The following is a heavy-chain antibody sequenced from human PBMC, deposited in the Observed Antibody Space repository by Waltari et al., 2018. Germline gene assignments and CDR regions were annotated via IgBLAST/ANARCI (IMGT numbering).Heavy chain of an antibody. D-gene: IGHD1-7*01. CDR3: ARVEIRGGYYYYMDV. V-gene: IGHV4-61*02. CDR2: IYTSGST. J-gene: IGHJ6*03. Sequence: QVQLQESGQGLVKHSQPMSLTCTVSGGSISSGDYYWSWIRQPAGKGLEWIGRIYTSGSTNYNPSLKSRVTISVDTSKNQCSLKLSSVTAADTAVYYCARVEIRGGYYYYMDVWGKGTTVTVSS. CDR1: GGSISSGDYY.